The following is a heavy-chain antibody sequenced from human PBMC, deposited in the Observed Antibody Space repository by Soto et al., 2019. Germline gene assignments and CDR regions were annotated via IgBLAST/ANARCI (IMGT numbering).Heavy chain of an antibody. CDR3: AQRLGSRGSFDY. Sequence: LVNPTQTLTLTCTFSGFSLRTSGVGVGWIRQPPGKAPEWLALIYWNDDKRYSPSLKSRLTITKDTSKNQVVLTMTDMDPVDTGTYYCAQRLGSRGSFDYWGQGSLVTVSS. CDR2: IYWNDDK. D-gene: IGHD6-25*01. CDR1: GFSLRTSGVG. V-gene: IGHV2-5*01. J-gene: IGHJ4*02.